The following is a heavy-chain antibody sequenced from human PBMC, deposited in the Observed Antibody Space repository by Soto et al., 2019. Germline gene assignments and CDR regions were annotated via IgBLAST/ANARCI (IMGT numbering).Heavy chain of an antibody. CDR3: ARDGVAVALGFLDY. CDR1: GFTFSSYA. CDR2: ISYDGSNK. V-gene: IGHV3-30-3*01. Sequence: PGGSLRLSCAASGFTFSSYAMHWVREAPGKGLEWVAVISYDGSNKYYADSVKGRFTISRDNSKNTLYLQMNSLRAEDTAVYYCARDGVAVALGFLDYWGQGTLVTVSS. J-gene: IGHJ4*02. D-gene: IGHD6-19*01.